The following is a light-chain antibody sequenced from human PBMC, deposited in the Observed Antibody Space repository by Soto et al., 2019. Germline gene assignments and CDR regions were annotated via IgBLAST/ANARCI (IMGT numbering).Light chain of an antibody. J-gene: IGKJ4*01. Sequence: DIQMTQSPSSLSASVGDRVTITCRASQSIGNYLACYQQKPGKVPNLLIYGASKLKIGVPSRFSGSGSGTDFTLTISSLQPEDVATYYFQKYNSAPHTFGGGTKVEIK. CDR3: QKYNSAPHT. V-gene: IGKV1-27*01. CDR2: GAS. CDR1: QSIGNY.